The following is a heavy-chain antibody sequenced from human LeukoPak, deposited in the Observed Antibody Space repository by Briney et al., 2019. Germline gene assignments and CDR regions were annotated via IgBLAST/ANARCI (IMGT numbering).Heavy chain of an antibody. V-gene: IGHV1-69*05. D-gene: IGHD7-27*01. CDR2: IIPIFDTA. J-gene: IGHJ6*03. CDR3: ARDGDTPLDFFYYMDV. Sequence: SMTISSMASAATFSSYAISWVRQASGQGLEWIGGIIPIFDTANYAEKLQGRVTINRDESTSRAYMELSRLRSEDRAVYYCARDGDTPLDFFYYMDVWGKGTTVTVSS. CDR1: AATFSSYA.